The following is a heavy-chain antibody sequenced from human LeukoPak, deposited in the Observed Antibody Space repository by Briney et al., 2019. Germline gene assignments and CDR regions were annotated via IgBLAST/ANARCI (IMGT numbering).Heavy chain of an antibody. CDR1: GYTFTSYG. D-gene: IGHD3-9*01. CDR2: ISAYNGNT. Sequence: GASVKVSCKASGYTFTSYGISWVRQAPGQGLEWMGWISAYNGNTNYAQKLQGRVTMTTDTSTSTAYMELRSLRSDDTAVYYCARGFGPTIFFPGGGFDYWGQGTLVTVSS. CDR3: ARGFGPTIFFPGGGFDY. V-gene: IGHV1-18*01. J-gene: IGHJ4*02.